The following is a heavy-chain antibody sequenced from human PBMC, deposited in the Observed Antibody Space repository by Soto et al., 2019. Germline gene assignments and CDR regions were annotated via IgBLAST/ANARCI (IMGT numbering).Heavy chain of an antibody. CDR3: ARDGEQQQLVLPRY. V-gene: IGHV4-30-4*01. Sequence: SSETLSLTCTVSGGSISSGDYYWSWIRQPPGKGLEWIGYIYYSGSTYYNPSLKSRVTISVDTSKNQFSLKLSSVTAADTAVYYCARDGEQQQLVLPRYWGQGTLVTVSS. CDR2: IYYSGST. D-gene: IGHD6-13*01. J-gene: IGHJ4*02. CDR1: GGSISSGDYY.